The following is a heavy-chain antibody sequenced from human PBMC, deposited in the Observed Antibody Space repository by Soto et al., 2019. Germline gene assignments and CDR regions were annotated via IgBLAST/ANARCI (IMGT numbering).Heavy chain of an antibody. CDR1: RFAFVNFA. Sequence: QMQLVESGGGVVHPGTSLRLSCAASRFAFVNFAIHCVRQAPGKGLEWVAVISYDGSKKFSSDSVRGRFTLSRDNSDNTAFLHMSNLRIDDTAVYYCARDDYHVPFDLWGRGTLVSVSS. J-gene: IGHJ4*02. D-gene: IGHD4-17*01. V-gene: IGHV3-30*03. CDR3: ARDDYHVPFDL. CDR2: ISYDGSKK.